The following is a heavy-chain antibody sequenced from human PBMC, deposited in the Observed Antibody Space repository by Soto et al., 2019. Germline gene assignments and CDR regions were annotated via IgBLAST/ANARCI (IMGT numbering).Heavy chain of an antibody. CDR2: IYYSGST. D-gene: IGHD6-13*01. CDR3: ARQTEQQQLVLSLGAGNFDY. J-gene: IGHJ4*02. CDR1: GGSISSSSYY. Sequence: SEALSLTCTVSGGSISSSSYYWGWIRQPPGKGLEWIGSIYYSGSTYYNPSLKSRVTISVDTSKNQFSLKLSSVTAADTAVYYCARQTEQQQLVLSLGAGNFDYWGQGTLVTVSS. V-gene: IGHV4-39*01.